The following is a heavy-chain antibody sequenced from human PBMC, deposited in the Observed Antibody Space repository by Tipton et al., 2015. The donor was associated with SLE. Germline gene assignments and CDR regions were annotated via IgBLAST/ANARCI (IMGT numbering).Heavy chain of an antibody. V-gene: IGHV4-59*01. CDR1: GDSMDNYY. D-gene: IGHD6-13*01. CDR2: IYYSGNT. Sequence: TLSLTCTVAGDSMDNYYCTWIRQPPGKGLEWIGTIYYSGNTYNNPSLKSRLSISIDKSKNQFSLKLRSVIAADTAVYYCARGHGIAAAGPFDYWGQGTLVTVSS. CDR3: ARGHGIAAAGPFDY. J-gene: IGHJ4*02.